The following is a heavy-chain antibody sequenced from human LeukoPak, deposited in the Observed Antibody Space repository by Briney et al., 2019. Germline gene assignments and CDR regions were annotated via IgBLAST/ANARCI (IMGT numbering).Heavy chain of an antibody. D-gene: IGHD2-15*01. CDR1: GGSVSSGSYY. CDR3: ARDLRYCSGGNCFSGNWFDP. J-gene: IGHJ5*02. V-gene: IGHV4-61*01. CDR2: IYYSGST. Sequence: PSETLSLTCTVSGGSVSSGSYYWSWIRQPPGEGLEWIGYIYYSGSTNYIPSLKSRVTISVDTSKNQFSLKLSSVTAADTAVYYCARDLRYCSGGNCFSGNWFDPWGQGTLVTVSS.